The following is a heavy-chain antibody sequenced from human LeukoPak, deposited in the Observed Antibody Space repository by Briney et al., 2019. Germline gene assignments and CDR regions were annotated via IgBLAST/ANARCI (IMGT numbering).Heavy chain of an antibody. Sequence: SETLSLTCTVSGTSISSSAYYWGWIRQVPGKGLEWIGRIYYSGTAYYIPSLESRVTISEDTSRSRFSLMLTSVTAADTAVYYCARQASDYYYYYMDVWGQGTTVIVAS. CDR3: ARQASDYYYYYMDV. J-gene: IGHJ6*03. CDR2: IYYSGTA. V-gene: IGHV4-39*01. CDR1: GTSISSSAYY.